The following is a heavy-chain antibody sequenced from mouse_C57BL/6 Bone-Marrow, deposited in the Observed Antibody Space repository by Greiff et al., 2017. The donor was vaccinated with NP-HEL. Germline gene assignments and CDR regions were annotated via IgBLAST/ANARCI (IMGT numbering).Heavy chain of an antibody. D-gene: IGHD3-2*02. CDR3: AMSSGYGAHYYAMDY. CDR2: IHPSDSDT. V-gene: IGHV1-74*01. J-gene: IGHJ4*01. CDR1: GYTFTSHW. Sequence: QVQLKQPGAELVKPGASVKVSCKASGYTFTSHWMHWVKQRPGQGLEWIGRIHPSDSDTNYNQKFKGKATLTVDKSSSTAYMQLSSLTSEDSAVYYCAMSSGYGAHYYAMDYWGQGTSVTVSS.